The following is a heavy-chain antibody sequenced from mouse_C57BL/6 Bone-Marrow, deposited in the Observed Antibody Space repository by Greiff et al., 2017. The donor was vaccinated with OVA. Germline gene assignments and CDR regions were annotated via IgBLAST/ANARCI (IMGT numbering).Heavy chain of an antibody. Sequence: QVQLQQSGAELVKPGASVKMSCKASGYTFTSYWITWVKQRPGQGLEWIGDIYPGSGSTNYNEKFKSKATLTVDTSSSTAYMQLSSLTSEDSAVYYCASGDYDPYYFDYWGQGTTLTVSS. J-gene: IGHJ2*01. CDR1: GYTFTSYW. V-gene: IGHV1-55*01. CDR2: IYPGSGST. D-gene: IGHD2-4*01. CDR3: ASGDYDPYYFDY.